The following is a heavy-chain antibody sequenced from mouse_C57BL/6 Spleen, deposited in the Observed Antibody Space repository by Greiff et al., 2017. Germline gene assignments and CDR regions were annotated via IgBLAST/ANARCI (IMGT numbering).Heavy chain of an antibody. V-gene: IGHV2-6*02. CDR3: AREDGNHWYFDV. CDR1: GFSLTSYG. Sequence: VKLVESGPGLVAPSQSLSITCTVSGFSLTSYGVNWVRQPPGKGLEWLVVIWSDGSTTYNSALKSRLSISKDNSKSQVFLKMNSLHTDDTAMYYCAREDGNHWYFDVWGTGTTVTVSS. CDR2: IWSDGST. D-gene: IGHD2-1*01. J-gene: IGHJ1*03.